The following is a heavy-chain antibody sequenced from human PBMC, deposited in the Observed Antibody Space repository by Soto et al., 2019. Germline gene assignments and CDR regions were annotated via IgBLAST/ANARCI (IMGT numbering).Heavy chain of an antibody. J-gene: IGHJ4*02. CDR2: ISWNSGSI. Sequence: EVQLVESGGGLVQPGRSLRLSCAASGFTFDDYAMHWVRQAPGKGLEWVSGISWNSGSIGYADSVKGRFTISRDNAKNSLYLQMNSLRAEDTALYYCAKDIHSGWSQPIDYWGQGTLVTVSS. CDR3: AKDIHSGWSQPIDY. D-gene: IGHD6-19*01. V-gene: IGHV3-9*01. CDR1: GFTFDDYA.